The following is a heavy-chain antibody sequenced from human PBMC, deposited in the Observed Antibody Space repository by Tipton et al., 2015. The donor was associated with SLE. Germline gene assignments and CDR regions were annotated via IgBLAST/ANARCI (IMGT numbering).Heavy chain of an antibody. V-gene: IGHV3-30*14. CDR1: GFTFSNYA. CDR3: VKDQVDFWIFGVGRDFDY. J-gene: IGHJ4*02. CDR2: ISYDGSNK. D-gene: IGHD3-3*01. Sequence: SLRLSCAASGFTFSNYAMHWVRQAPGKGLEWVAVISYDGSNKYYADSVKGRFTFSRDNSKNTLYLQMSSLRAEDTAVYYCVKDQVDFWIFGVGRDFDYWGQGTLVTVSS.